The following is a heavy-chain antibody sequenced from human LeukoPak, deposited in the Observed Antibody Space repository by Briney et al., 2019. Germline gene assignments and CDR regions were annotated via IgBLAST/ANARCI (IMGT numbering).Heavy chain of an antibody. D-gene: IGHD3-3*01. CDR1: GGSISSYY. CDR2: IYYSGST. Sequence: SETLSLTCTVSGGSISSYYWSWIRQPPGKGLEWIGYIYYSGSTNYNPSLKSRVTISVDTSKNQFSLKLSSVTAADTAVYYCARVMESLMDVWGKGTTVTVSS. CDR3: ARVMESLMDV. V-gene: IGHV4-59*01. J-gene: IGHJ6*03.